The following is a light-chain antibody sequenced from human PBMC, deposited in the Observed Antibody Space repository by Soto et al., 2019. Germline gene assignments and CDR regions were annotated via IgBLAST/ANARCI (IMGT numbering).Light chain of an antibody. CDR3: QQHADWPLT. CDR2: WAS. CDR1: QSVLNNSNNKNY. J-gene: IGKJ4*01. Sequence: DIVMTQSPDSLAVSLGERATINCKSSQSVLNNSNNKNYLAWYQQKPGQPPNLLIYWASTRESGVADRFSGSGSGTDFTLTISSLEPEDFAVYYCQQHADWPLTFGGGTKVEIK. V-gene: IGKV4-1*01.